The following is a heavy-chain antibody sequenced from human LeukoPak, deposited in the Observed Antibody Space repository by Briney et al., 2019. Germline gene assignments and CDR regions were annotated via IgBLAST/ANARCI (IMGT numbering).Heavy chain of an antibody. Sequence: GGSLRLSCAASGFTFSNAWMSWVRQAPGKGLEWVGRIKSKTDGGTTDYAAPVKGRFTISRDDSKNTLYLQMNSLKTEGTAVYYCTTDFDGPVVTAIPDDAFDIWGQGTMVTVSS. CDR3: TTDFDGPVVTAIPDDAFDI. J-gene: IGHJ3*02. V-gene: IGHV3-15*01. D-gene: IGHD2-21*02. CDR1: GFTFSNAW. CDR2: IKSKTDGGTT.